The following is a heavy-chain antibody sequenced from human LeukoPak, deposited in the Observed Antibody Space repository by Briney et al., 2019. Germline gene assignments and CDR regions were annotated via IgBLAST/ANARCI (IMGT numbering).Heavy chain of an antibody. CDR2: IYTSGST. D-gene: IGHD2-2*01. CDR1: GGSISSYY. CDR3: ARVLGVPAAPTHYYYYYYYMDV. J-gene: IGHJ6*03. V-gene: IGHV4-4*07. Sequence: PSETLSLTCTVSGGSISSYYWSWIRQPAGKGLEWIGRIYTSGSTNYNPSLKSRVTMSVDTSKNQFSLKLSSVTAADTAVYYCARVLGVPAAPTHYYYYYYYMDVWGKGTTVTVSS.